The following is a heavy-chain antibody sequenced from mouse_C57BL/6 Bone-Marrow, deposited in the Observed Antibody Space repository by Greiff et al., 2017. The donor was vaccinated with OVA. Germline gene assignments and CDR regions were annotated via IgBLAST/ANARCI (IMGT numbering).Heavy chain of an antibody. CDR1: GFSLTSYG. CDR2: IWSDGST. CDR3: ARHPPSYYYGSSPYAMDY. Sequence: VQGVESGPGLVAPSQSLSITCTVSGFSLTSYGVHWVRQPPGKGLEWLVVIWSDGSTTYNSALKSRLRISKDNSKSQVFLKMNSLQTDDTAMYYCARHPPSYYYGSSPYAMDYWGQGTSVTVSS. V-gene: IGHV2-6-1*01. D-gene: IGHD1-1*01. J-gene: IGHJ4*01.